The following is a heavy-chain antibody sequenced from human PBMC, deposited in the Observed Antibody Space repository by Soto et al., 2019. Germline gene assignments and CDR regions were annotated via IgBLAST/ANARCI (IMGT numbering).Heavy chain of an antibody. J-gene: IGHJ4*02. CDR3: ARGGYSGSDY. CDR1: GFTFSDHY. V-gene: IGHV3-72*01. Sequence: EVQLVESGGGLVQPGGSLRLSCAASGFTFSDHYIDWVRQAPGKGLEWVGRTRNKANSYTTEYAASVKGRFTISRDDSKNSLYLQMNSLKTEDTAVYYCARGGYSGSDYWGQGTLVTVSS. CDR2: TRNKANSYTT. D-gene: IGHD5-12*01.